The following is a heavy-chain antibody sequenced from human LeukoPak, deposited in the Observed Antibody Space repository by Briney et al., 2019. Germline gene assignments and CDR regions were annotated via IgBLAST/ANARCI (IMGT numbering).Heavy chain of an antibody. CDR1: GFTFSDFY. CDR3: ARDSGIDS. V-gene: IGHV3-11*06. Sequence: SGGSLRLSCAGSGFTFSDFYMSWIRQAPGKGLEWVSYISAGSTYTNYADSVKGRFTVSRDNAKNSLYLQMNSLRDDDTAVYYCARDSGIDSWGQGTLVTVSS. D-gene: IGHD6-25*01. J-gene: IGHJ5*01. CDR2: ISAGSTYT.